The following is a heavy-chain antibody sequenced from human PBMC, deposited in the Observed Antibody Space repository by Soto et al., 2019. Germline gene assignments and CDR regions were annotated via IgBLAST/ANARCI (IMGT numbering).Heavy chain of an antibody. V-gene: IGHV4-31*03. CDR3: ARLGGGSNDP. CDR1: GGSISHGGYH. D-gene: IGHD4-4*01. J-gene: IGHJ5*02. Sequence: QVQLQESGPGLVKASQTLSLTCSVSGGSISHGGYHWSWIRQDPGKGLEWLGYIYYTGNTYYNPSLRSRLTISIDTTKSQFFLNLSSVTAADTAIYYCARLGGGSNDPWCQGTRVIVSS. CDR2: IYYTGNT.